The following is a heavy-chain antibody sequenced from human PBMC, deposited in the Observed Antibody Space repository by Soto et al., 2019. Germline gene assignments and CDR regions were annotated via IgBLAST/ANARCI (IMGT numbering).Heavy chain of an antibody. CDR1: GGSISSSSYY. D-gene: IGHD5-18*01. J-gene: IGHJ4*02. CDR3: ARHGGTQAWFEFDY. Sequence: QLQLQESGPGLVKPSETLSLTCIVSGGSISSSSYYWGWIRQPPGKGLDWIGTFYYRGVTYYNPSLNSRVTIYVDTSKNQFSLKLSSVTAADTAVYYCARHGGTQAWFEFDYWGQGTLVTVSS. V-gene: IGHV4-39*01. CDR2: FYYRGVT.